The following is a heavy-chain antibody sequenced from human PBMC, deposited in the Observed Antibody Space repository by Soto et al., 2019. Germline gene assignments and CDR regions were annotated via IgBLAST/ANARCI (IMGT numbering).Heavy chain of an antibody. V-gene: IGHV2-70*04. D-gene: IGHD2-21*01. CDR1: GFSLSTRGVR. J-gene: IGHJ5*02. CDR3: AGIGDTFFDH. Sequence: SGPTLVNPTQTLTLPCTFSGFSLSTRGVRVSWIRQPPGKALEWLARIEWDDDKFYSTSLKTRHTISKDTSKNQVVLTMNNMDPVDTATYYCAGIGDTFFDHWGQGTRVTVSS. CDR2: IEWDDDK.